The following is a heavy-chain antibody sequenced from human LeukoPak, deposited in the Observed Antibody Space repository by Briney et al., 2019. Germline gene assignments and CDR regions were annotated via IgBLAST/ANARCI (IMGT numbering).Heavy chain of an antibody. J-gene: IGHJ5*02. Sequence: SETLSLTCTVSGDSISTYYWSWIRQPPGKGLEWIGYIYYRGSTNYNPSLKSRVTISLDTSKNQFSLKLSSVTAADTAVYYCARDSSGWYNRDSWFDPWGQGTLVTVSS. CDR2: IYYRGST. CDR1: GDSISTYY. V-gene: IGHV4-59*12. D-gene: IGHD6-19*01. CDR3: ARDSSGWYNRDSWFDP.